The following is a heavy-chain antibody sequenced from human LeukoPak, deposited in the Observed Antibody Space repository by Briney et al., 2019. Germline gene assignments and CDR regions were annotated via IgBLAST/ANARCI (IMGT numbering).Heavy chain of an antibody. Sequence: SETLSLTCSVSGGSIRSYYWSWIRQPPGKGLEWIGSMYNSGSTNYNPSLKSRVTISVDTSKNQFSLKLTSVTAADTATYYCARYSSGWIDYWGQGTLVTVPS. CDR3: ARYSSGWIDY. CDR1: GGSIRSYY. V-gene: IGHV4-59*01. CDR2: MYNSGST. J-gene: IGHJ4*02. D-gene: IGHD6-19*01.